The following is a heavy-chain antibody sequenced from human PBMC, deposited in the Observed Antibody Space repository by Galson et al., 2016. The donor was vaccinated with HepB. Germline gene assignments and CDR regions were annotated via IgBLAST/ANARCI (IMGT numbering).Heavy chain of an antibody. V-gene: IGHV3-33*03. D-gene: IGHD1-26*01. J-gene: IGHJ6*02. Sequence: SLRLSCAASGCTFGSYGMHWVRQAPGKGLEWVAVIWYDGSNKYYADSVKGRFTISRDNSKNTLYMQMNSLRAEDTAVYYCAKGGELRGVYYYYGMDVWGQGTTVTVSS. CDR3: AKGGELRGVYYYYGMDV. CDR2: IWYDGSNK. CDR1: GCTFGSYG.